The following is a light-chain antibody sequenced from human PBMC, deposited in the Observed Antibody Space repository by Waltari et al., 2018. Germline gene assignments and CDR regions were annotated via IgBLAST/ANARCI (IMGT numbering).Light chain of an antibody. Sequence: EIVLTQSPGTLSLSPGERATLSCRASQSVSNKLAWYQQKPGQAPRLLIYDASTRATGIPATFSGSGSGTEFTLTISSLQSEDFVVYYCQQYNSWPYTFGQGTKLEIK. J-gene: IGKJ2*01. CDR1: QSVSNK. CDR2: DAS. V-gene: IGKV3-15*01. CDR3: QQYNSWPYT.